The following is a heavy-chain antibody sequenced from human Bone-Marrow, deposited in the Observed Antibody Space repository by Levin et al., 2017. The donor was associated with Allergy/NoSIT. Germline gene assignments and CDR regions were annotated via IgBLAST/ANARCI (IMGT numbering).Heavy chain of an antibody. CDR3: ATGGDCARGVCFPLYFDY. Sequence: ASVKVSCKVSGYTLSEVSVHWVRHFPGKGLEWMGGFDPEHGKTFYAQKFQGRVTMTEDTSTDTAYMDLSSLSSEDTAVYFCATGGDCARGVCFPLYFDYWGQGAQVIVSS. J-gene: IGHJ4*02. V-gene: IGHV1-24*01. CDR2: FDPEHGKT. CDR1: GYTLSEVS. D-gene: IGHD2-8*02.